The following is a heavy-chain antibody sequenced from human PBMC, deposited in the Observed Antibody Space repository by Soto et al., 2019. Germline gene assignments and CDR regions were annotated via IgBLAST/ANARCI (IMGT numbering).Heavy chain of an antibody. CDR1: GFTFASYG. J-gene: IGHJ6*02. D-gene: IGHD4-4*01. CDR2: ISYDGSNI. CDR3: TKDGHDYSDYYYYVMDF. Sequence: PGGSLRLSCAASGFTFASYGIHWVRQAPGKGLEWVAVISYDGSNIYYAASVKGRLAISRDESKKTMYLQMNSLRPEDTALYYCTKDGHDYSDYYYYVMDFWGQGTMVTVSS. V-gene: IGHV3-30*18.